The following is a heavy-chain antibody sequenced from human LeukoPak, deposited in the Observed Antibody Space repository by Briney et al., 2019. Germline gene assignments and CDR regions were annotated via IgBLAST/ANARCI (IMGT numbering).Heavy chain of an antibody. CDR3: ARGLGYCSGGNCYSADPSIHY. J-gene: IGHJ4*02. D-gene: IGHD2-15*01. CDR1: GYSSSTGYC. V-gene: IGHV4-38-2*01. Sequence: SETLSLTCPVSGYSSSTGYCWGWIRQPRGKGLEWIGSIYHSGSTYYNPSLKSRVTISVDTSENQFSLNLTSVTAADTAVYYCARGLGYCSGGNCYSADPSIHYRGQGTLVTVSS. CDR2: IYHSGST.